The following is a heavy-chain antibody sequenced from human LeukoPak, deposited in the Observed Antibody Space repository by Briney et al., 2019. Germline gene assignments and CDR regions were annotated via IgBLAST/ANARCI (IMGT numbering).Heavy chain of an antibody. CDR3: ASRIAAAGSLTGRTGVGWFDP. Sequence: ASVKLSCKASGYTFTGYYMQWVRQAPGQGLEWMGWINPNNGGTNYAQKFQGRVTMTRDTSISTAYMELSRLRSDDTAVYYCASRIAAAGSLTGRTGVGWFDPWGQGTLVTVSS. D-gene: IGHD6-13*01. CDR1: GYTFTGYY. V-gene: IGHV1-2*02. J-gene: IGHJ5*02. CDR2: INPNNGGT.